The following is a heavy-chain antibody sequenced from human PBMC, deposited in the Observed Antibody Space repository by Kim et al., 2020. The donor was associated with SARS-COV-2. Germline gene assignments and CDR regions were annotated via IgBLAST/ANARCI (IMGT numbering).Heavy chain of an antibody. D-gene: IGHD3-10*01. CDR1: GYNFTNYW. J-gene: IGHJ6*02. CDR2: MFPGDSDT. CDR3: ARGVRGIMDV. V-gene: IGHV5-51*01. Sequence: GESLNISCKTSGYNFTNYWIVWVRQEPGRGLEWMGIMFPGDSDTRYSPSLQGQVTISADISTTTAHLTLRSLKPSDTAIYYCARGVRGIMDVWGPGTSVIVSS.